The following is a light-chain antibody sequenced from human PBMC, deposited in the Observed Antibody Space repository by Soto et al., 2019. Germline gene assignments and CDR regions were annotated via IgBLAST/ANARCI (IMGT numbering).Light chain of an antibody. CDR3: QQYQRWPPWT. Sequence: DIVMTQSPATLSVSPGERATLSCRDSQSMSIHLAWYQHKPGQAPRLLIYDASTRATGVPPRFSGSGSGTEFTLTISSLQSEDFATYYCQQYQRWPPWTFGQGTRLEIK. V-gene: IGKV3-15*01. CDR2: DAS. J-gene: IGKJ1*01. CDR1: QSMSIH.